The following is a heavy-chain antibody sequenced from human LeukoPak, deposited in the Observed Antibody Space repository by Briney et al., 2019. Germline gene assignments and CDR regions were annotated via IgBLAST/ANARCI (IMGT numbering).Heavy chain of an antibody. J-gene: IGHJ6*03. D-gene: IGHD2-2*02. CDR2: IIPIFGTA. CDR1: GGTFSSYA. V-gene: IGHV1-69*05. CDR3: ARGPYCSSTSCYKNLDYYYYYMDV. Sequence: ASVEVSCKASGGTFSSYAISWVRQAPGQGLEWMGGIIPIFGTANYAQKFQGRVTITTDESTSTAYMELSSLRSEDTAVYYCARGPYCSSTSCYKNLDYYYYYMDVWGKGTTVTVSS.